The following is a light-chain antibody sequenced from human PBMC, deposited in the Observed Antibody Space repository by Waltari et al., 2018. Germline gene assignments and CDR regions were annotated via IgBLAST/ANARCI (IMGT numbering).Light chain of an antibody. J-gene: IGLJ3*02. CDR2: SDS. CDR3: QVWDSSTDHVV. V-gene: IGLV3-21*04. Sequence: SYVLTQPPSVSVAPGNTAILSCAGDNIGTKTVHWYQQKTGQAPGLVIYSDSDRPSGIRERCSGSNSANMATLTIIRVEAGDEADYWCQVWDSSTDHVVFGGGTKLTVL. CDR1: NIGTKT.